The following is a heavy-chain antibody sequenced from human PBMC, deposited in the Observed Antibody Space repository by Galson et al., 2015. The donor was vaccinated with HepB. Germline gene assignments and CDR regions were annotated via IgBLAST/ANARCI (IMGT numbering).Heavy chain of an antibody. CDR1: RFTFEDYT. CDR3: AKGDLFCTNGVCFARSPSYYYGMDV. D-gene: IGHD2-8*01. J-gene: IGHJ6*02. CDR2: ISWNSRDI. Sequence: SLRLSCAASRFTFEDYTLHWVRHVPGKGLEWVSGISWNSRDIAYVDSVKGRFTISRDNARNSLYLEMNSLETEDTAVYYCAKGDLFCTNGVCFARSPSYYYGMDVWGQGTTVTVSS. V-gene: IGHV3-9*01.